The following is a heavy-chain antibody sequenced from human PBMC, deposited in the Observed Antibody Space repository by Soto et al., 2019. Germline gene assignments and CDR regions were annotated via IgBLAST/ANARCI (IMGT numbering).Heavy chain of an antibody. J-gene: IGHJ4*02. CDR1: GYTFTSYG. CDR3: ARGRDGDY. V-gene: IGHV1-18*01. CDR2: ISAHNGNT. D-gene: IGHD6-6*01. Sequence: QVHLVQSGAEVKKPGASVKVSCKASGYTFTSYGITWVRQAPGQGLEWMGWISAHNGNTDYAQKPKGRGIVTRDTSTSTAYMERRSLRSDDSAVYYCARGRDGDYWGQGALVTVSS.